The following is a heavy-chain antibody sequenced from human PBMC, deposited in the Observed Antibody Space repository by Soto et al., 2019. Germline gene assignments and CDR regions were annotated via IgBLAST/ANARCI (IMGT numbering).Heavy chain of an antibody. CDR1: GFSFSSYD. J-gene: IGHJ4*01. D-gene: IGHD5-18*01. CDR2: IIGNSGTT. Sequence: GGSLRLSCVASGFSFSSYDMSWVRQAPGKGLEWVSFIIGNSGTTYYADSVKGRFTTSRDNSKNTLYLQMSRLGAEDTAAYYCAKGSTYSFYFDHWGQGTLVTVSS. V-gene: IGHV3-23*01. CDR3: AKGSTYSFYFDH.